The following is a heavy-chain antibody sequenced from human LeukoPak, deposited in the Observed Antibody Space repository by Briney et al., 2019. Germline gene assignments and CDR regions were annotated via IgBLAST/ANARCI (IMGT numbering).Heavy chain of an antibody. D-gene: IGHD4-17*01. CDR3: AYGDYPTF. CDR2: ISTSSYT. V-gene: IGHV3-21*05. CDR1: GFTFSTYS. Sequence: PGGSLRLSCAASGFTFSTYSMNWVRQAPGKGLEWVSYISTSSYTNYADSVKGRFTISRDNAKNSLYLQMNSLRAEDTAVYYCAYGDYPTFWGQGTLVTVSS. J-gene: IGHJ4*02.